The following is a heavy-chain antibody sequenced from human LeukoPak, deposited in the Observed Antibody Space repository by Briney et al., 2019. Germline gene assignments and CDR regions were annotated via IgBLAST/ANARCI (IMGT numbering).Heavy chain of an antibody. V-gene: IGHV4-61*02. Sequence: PSQTLSLTCTVSGGSIRSGSYYWSWIRQPAGKGLEWIGRIYTSGSTNYNPSLKSRVTISVDTSKNQFSLKLSSVTAADTAVYYCARDRTDYGDYPGWYFDLWGRGTLVTVSS. CDR1: GGSIRSGSYY. J-gene: IGHJ2*01. CDR2: IYTSGST. D-gene: IGHD4-17*01. CDR3: ARDRTDYGDYPGWYFDL.